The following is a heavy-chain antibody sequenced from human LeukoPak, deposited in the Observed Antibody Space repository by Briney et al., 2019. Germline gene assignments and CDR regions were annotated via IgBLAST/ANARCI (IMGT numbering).Heavy chain of an antibody. J-gene: IGHJ6*02. CDR1: GLTFSSYG. CDR3: GKGGDYYYYGMDV. CDR2: IWYDGSNK. D-gene: IGHD3-10*01. V-gene: IGHV3-33*06. Sequence: QPGGSLRLSCAASGLTFSSYGMPWVRQAPGKGLEWVAVIWYDGSNKYYADSVKGRFAISRDNSKNTLYLQMNSLRAKDTAVYYCGKGGDYYYYGMDVWGQGTTVTVSS.